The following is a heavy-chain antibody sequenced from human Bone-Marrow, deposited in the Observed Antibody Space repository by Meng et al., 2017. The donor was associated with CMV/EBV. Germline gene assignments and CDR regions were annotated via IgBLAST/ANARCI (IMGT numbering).Heavy chain of an antibody. CDR2: IYSGGST. CDR3: AKSPQYIVVVPAAMNRSYYFDY. J-gene: IGHJ4*02. CDR1: GFTVSSNY. D-gene: IGHD2-2*01. Sequence: GESLKISCAASGFTVSSNYMSWVRQAPGKGLEWVSVIYSGGSTYYADSVKGRFTISRDNSKNTLYLQMNSLRAEDTAVYYCAKSPQYIVVVPAAMNRSYYFDYWGQGTLVPVSS. V-gene: IGHV3-53*01.